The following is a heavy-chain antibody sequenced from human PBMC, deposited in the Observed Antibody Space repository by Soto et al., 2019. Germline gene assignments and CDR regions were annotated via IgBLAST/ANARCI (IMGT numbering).Heavy chain of an antibody. D-gene: IGHD2-15*01. J-gene: IGHJ6*02. CDR1: GYSFTTYG. CDR3: AREGSRPYYYYCMDV. Sequence: QVQLVQSGAEVKKPGASVKVSCKASGYSFTTYGISWVRQAPGQGLEWMGWISTYNGDTDYAQNLQGRVTMTTDTSTTTAYMELRSLRSDDTAVYYCAREGSRPYYYYCMDVWAKGPRSPSP. CDR2: ISTYNGDT. V-gene: IGHV1-18*01.